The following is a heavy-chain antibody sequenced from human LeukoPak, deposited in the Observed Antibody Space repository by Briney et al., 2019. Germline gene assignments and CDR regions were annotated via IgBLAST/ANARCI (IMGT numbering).Heavy chain of an antibody. CDR3: ARQDYYDSSGFKGRAFDI. D-gene: IGHD3-22*01. Sequence: PSETPSLTCTVSGGSISSYYWSWIRQPPGKGLEWIGYVYGSGSTIYNPSLKSRLTISLDTSKSHFSLNLSSVTAADTAVYYCARQDYYDSSGFKGRAFDIWGQGTMVVVSS. J-gene: IGHJ3*02. V-gene: IGHV4-59*08. CDR2: VYGSGST. CDR1: GGSISSYY.